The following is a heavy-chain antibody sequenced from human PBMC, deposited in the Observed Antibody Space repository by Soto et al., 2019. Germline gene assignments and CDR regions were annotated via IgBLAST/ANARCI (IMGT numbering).Heavy chain of an antibody. D-gene: IGHD3-10*01. CDR3: ARIWFGELSFYYYYMDV. J-gene: IGHJ6*03. Sequence: GGSLRLSCAASGFTVSSNRMSCVRQAPGKGLEWVSVIYSGGSTYYADSVKGRFTISRHNSKNTLYLQMNSLRAEDTAVYYCARIWFGELSFYYYYMDVWGKGTTVTVSS. CDR1: GFTVSSNR. CDR2: IYSGGST. V-gene: IGHV3-53*04.